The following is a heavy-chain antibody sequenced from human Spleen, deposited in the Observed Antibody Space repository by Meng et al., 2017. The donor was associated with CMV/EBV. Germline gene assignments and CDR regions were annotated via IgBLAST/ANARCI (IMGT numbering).Heavy chain of an antibody. CDR1: GFTFSSYA. CDR2: IYSGGSST. Sequence: GESLKISCAASGFTFSSYAMSWVRQAPGKGLEWVSVIYSGGSSTYYADSVKGRFTISRDNSKNTLYLQMNSLRAEDTAVYYCAKDLASPDDGLLYYGMDVWGQGTTVTVS. V-gene: IGHV3-23*03. J-gene: IGHJ6*02. CDR3: AKDLASPDDGLLYYGMDV. D-gene: IGHD1-1*01.